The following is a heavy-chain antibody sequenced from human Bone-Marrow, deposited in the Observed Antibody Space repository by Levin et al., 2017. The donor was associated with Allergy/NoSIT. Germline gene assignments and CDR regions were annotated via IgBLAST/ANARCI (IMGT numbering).Heavy chain of an antibody. Sequence: KVSCKTSADSFAKYWIGWVRQMPGKGLEWMGIISPGDSDTRYNPSFQTQVTISADQSIDTAYLEWSSLRTSDTATYYCAKGSDTSGYYFDFWGQGTLVTVSS. CDR3: AKGSDTSGYYFDF. CDR1: ADSFAKYW. V-gene: IGHV5-51*01. D-gene: IGHD3-22*01. CDR2: ISPGDSDT. J-gene: IGHJ4*02.